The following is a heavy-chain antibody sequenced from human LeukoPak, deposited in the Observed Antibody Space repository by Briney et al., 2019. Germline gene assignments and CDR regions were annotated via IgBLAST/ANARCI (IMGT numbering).Heavy chain of an antibody. CDR3: AQDPSSIGYVHFDY. D-gene: IGHD3-22*01. J-gene: IGHJ4*02. Sequence: PGGSLRLSCAASGFTFSTYGMHWVRQAPGKGLEWVAFIRYDGSNKYYADSVKGRFTISRDNSKNTLYLQMNSLRAEDTAVYYCAQDPSSIGYVHFDYWVQGTLVTVSS. V-gene: IGHV3-30*02. CDR2: IRYDGSNK. CDR1: GFTFSTYG.